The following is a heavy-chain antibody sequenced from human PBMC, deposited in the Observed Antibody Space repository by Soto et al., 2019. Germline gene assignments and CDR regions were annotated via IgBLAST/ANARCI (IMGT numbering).Heavy chain of an antibody. CDR2: IYYNGST. Sequence: PSETLSLTCTVSGGSISSYYWSWIRQPPGKGQEWIGYIYYNGSTNYNPSLKRRVTISVDTSKNQYSLKLSSVTAADTAVYYCARATFDFWSGYYTCNYFGYWGQGTLVTVSS. J-gene: IGHJ4*02. V-gene: IGHV4-59*01. D-gene: IGHD3-3*01. CDR1: GGSISSYY. CDR3: ARATFDFWSGYYTCNYFGY.